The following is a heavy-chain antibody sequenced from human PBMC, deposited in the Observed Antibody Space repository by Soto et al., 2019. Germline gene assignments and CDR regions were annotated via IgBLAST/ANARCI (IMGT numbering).Heavy chain of an antibody. CDR1: GYSFTTHD. V-gene: IGHV1-18*01. D-gene: IGHD2-15*01. CDR3: ERDDLKRGGKYLDY. CDR2: ISTDRGDT. Sequence: ASVKASCKASGYSFTTHDITWLRQAPGKGLEWVGGISTDRGDTIYPQNLQGRVTMTTDSSTSTVYMELKSLRSDDTEVHYCERDDLKRGGKYLDYWGQGTLVTVSS. J-gene: IGHJ4*02.